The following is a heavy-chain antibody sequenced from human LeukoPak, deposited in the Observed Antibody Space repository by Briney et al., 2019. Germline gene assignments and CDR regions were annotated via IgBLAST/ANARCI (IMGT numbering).Heavy chain of an antibody. J-gene: IGHJ4*02. CDR2: ISSSGSTI. CDR3: ARDPGRAFDY. Sequence: GGSLRLSCAASGYTFSSYEMNWVRQAPGKGLEWVSYISSSGSTIYYADSVKGRFTISRDNAKNSLYLQMNSLSAEDPAVYYCARDPGRAFDYWGQGTLVTVSS. CDR1: GYTFSSYE. V-gene: IGHV3-48*03.